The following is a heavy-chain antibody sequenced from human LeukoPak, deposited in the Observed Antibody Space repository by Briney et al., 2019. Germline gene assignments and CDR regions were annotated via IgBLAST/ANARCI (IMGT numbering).Heavy chain of an antibody. Sequence: GGSLSLSCAASGFTFRTSWISWVRQAPGKGLEWVADLHPDGSSTTYYVDSVKGRFTVSRDNAENSAYLQMNNLRVEDTAIYYCARDPHYGALDYWGQGILVTVSS. D-gene: IGHD4-17*01. CDR3: ARDPHYGALDY. CDR1: GFTFRTSW. V-gene: IGHV3-7*01. J-gene: IGHJ4*02. CDR2: LHPDGSSTT.